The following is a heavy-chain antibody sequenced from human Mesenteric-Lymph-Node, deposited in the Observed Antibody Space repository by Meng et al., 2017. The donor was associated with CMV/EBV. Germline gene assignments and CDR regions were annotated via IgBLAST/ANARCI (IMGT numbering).Heavy chain of an antibody. V-gene: IGHV3-30*04. J-gene: IGHJ4*02. CDR1: GFSFSSYA. CDR2: ISYDGNNK. D-gene: IGHD3-22*01. Sequence: GESLKISCAASGFSFSSYAMHWVRQAPGKGLEWVAVISYDGNNKYYADSVKGRFTISRDNAKDTVYLQMNDLRPEDTAMYYCAREIGYYDSSGYNDYWGQGTLVTVSS. CDR3: AREIGYYDSSGYNDY.